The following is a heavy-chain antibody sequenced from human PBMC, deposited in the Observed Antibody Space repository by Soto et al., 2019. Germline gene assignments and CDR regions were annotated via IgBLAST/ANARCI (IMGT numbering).Heavy chain of an antibody. D-gene: IGHD3-22*01. V-gene: IGHV6-1*01. CDR2: TYYRSKWYN. J-gene: IGHJ4*02. CDR3: ARDVIGYDSSGYYYFYFDY. CDR1: GDSVSSNSAA. Sequence: SQTLSLTCAISGDSVSSNSAAWNWIRQSPSRGLEWLGRTYYRSKWYNDYAVSVKSRITINPDTSKNQFSLQLNPVTPEDTAVYYCARDVIGYDSSGYYYFYFDYWGQGTLVTVSS.